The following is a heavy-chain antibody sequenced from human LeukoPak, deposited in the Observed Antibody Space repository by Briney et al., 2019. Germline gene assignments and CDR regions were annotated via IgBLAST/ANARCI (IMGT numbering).Heavy chain of an antibody. Sequence: GGSLRLSCAASGFTFTTYAMNWVRQAPGEGLEWVSAISGGGGSTYYADSVKGRCTISRDNSKNTLYLQMNSLKAEDTAVYYCAKDQRWGYGVDVWGQGTTVTVSS. CDR2: ISGGGGST. CDR1: GFTFTTYA. CDR3: AKDQRWGYGVDV. J-gene: IGHJ6*02. D-gene: IGHD3-16*01. V-gene: IGHV3-23*01.